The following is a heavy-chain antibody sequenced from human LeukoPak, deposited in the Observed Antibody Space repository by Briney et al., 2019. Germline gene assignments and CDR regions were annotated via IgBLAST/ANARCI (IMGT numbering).Heavy chain of an antibody. J-gene: IGHJ3*02. CDR2: ISDSGGSK. V-gene: IGHV3-23*01. CDR1: GFTFSSYA. CDR3: AKGGGGTRGAFDI. D-gene: IGHD2-15*01. Sequence: GGSLRLSCAASGFTFSSYAMSWVRQAPGKGLEWVSGISDSGGSKDYADSVKGRFTISRDNSKNTLYLHMNSLRAEDTAIYYCAKGGGGTRGAFDIWGQGTMVTVSS.